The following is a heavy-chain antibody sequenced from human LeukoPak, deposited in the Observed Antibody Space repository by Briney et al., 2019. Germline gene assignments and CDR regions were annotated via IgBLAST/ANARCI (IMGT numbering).Heavy chain of an antibody. Sequence: GGSLRLSCAASGFTFSSYAMSWVRQPPGKGLEWVSSISGSGGSTYDADSVKGRFTISRDNSKNSLYLQMNSLRAEDTAVYYCASGAGYSSSWSAFDIWGQGTMVTVSS. CDR2: ISGSGGST. V-gene: IGHV3-23*01. CDR1: GFTFSSYA. J-gene: IGHJ3*02. CDR3: ASGAGYSSSWSAFDI. D-gene: IGHD6-13*01.